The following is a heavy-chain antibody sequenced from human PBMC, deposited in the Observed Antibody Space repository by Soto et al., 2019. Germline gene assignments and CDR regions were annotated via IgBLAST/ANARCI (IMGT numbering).Heavy chain of an antibody. CDR2: IKSKTDGGTI. CDR1: GFTFTNAW. J-gene: IGHJ4*02. D-gene: IGHD2-8*01. CDR3: PTTKGRLPPPTTDY. V-gene: IGHV3-15*01. Sequence: VQLVESGGGLVKPGGALRVSCTTSGFTFTNAWMSWVRQAPGKGLEWVGRIKSKTDGGTIDYAAPVKGRFTISREDSKHPLYLQMNAVQAEDTAVYYCPTTKGRLPPPTTDYWGQGTLVTVSS.